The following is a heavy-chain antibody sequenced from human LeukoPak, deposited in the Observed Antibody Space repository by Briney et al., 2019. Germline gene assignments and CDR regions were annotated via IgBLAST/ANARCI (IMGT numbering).Heavy chain of an antibody. Sequence: SETLSLTCTVSGGSIRTHYWSWIRQPAGKGLEGMGRISSTGRTNYTPSLKSRVTMSVDTCKNQCSLTLSSVTAADTAVYYCAREVELATQFDYWGQGTLVTVSS. D-gene: IGHD5-24*01. V-gene: IGHV4-4*07. J-gene: IGHJ4*02. CDR2: ISSTGRT. CDR1: GGSIRTHY. CDR3: AREVELATQFDY.